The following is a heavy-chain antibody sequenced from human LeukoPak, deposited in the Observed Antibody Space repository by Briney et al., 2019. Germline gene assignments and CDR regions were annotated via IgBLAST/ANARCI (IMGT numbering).Heavy chain of an antibody. CDR1: GYTFTSYG. CDR3: ARGGMAGVLAHGTYYYYMDV. D-gene: IGHD6-13*01. Sequence: ASVKVSCKASGYTFTSYGISWVRQAPGQGLEWMGWISAYNGNTNYAQKLQGGVTMTTDTSTSTAYMELRSLRSDDTAVYYCARGGMAGVLAHGTYYYYMDVWGKGTTVTVSS. J-gene: IGHJ6*03. CDR2: ISAYNGNT. V-gene: IGHV1-18*01.